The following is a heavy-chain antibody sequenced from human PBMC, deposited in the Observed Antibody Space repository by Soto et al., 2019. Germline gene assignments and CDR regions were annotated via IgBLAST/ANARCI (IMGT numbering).Heavy chain of an antibody. CDR1: GFAFSNYW. CDR2: IKQDGSDK. J-gene: IGHJ4*02. D-gene: IGHD4-17*01. Sequence: PGGSLRLSCAASGFAFSNYWMSWVRQAPGKGLEWVANIKQDGSDKNYVDSVTGRFTVSRDNAKNSLFLQMNSLRVGDTAVYYCVSTTSFDYWGPGTLVTVSS. V-gene: IGHV3-7*05. CDR3: VSTTSFDY.